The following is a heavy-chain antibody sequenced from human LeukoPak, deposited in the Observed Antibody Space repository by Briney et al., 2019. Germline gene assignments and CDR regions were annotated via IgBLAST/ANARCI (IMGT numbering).Heavy chain of an antibody. CDR3: SRETNDFWSGRRIYY. Sequence: GGSLRLSCAASGFSFSSYWMTWVRQAPGKGLEWVANIKQDGSEKYYVDSVKGRFTISRDNAKNSLYLQMNSLRAEDTAVYYCSRETNDFWSGRRIYYWGQGALVTVSS. CDR1: GFSFSSYW. J-gene: IGHJ4*02. V-gene: IGHV3-7*01. CDR2: IKQDGSEK. D-gene: IGHD3-3*01.